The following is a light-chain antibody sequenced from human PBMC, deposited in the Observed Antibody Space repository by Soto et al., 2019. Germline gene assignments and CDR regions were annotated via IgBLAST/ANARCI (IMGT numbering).Light chain of an antibody. Sequence: EIVLTQSPATLSLXPGERATLSCRASQSVSSYLAWYQQKPGQAPRLLIYDASNRATGIPARFSGSGSGTDFTLTISSLEPEDFAVYYCQQRSNWPPTFGQGTRLEIK. CDR2: DAS. V-gene: IGKV3-11*01. J-gene: IGKJ5*01. CDR3: QQRSNWPPT. CDR1: QSVSSY.